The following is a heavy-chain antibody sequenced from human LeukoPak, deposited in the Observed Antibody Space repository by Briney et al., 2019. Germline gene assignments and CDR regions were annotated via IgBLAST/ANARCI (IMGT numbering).Heavy chain of an antibody. D-gene: IGHD1-26*01. J-gene: IGHJ4*02. V-gene: IGHV1-2*02. CDR3: ARGGPIVGATSPFDY. Sequence: GASVKVSCKASGYTFTGYCMHWVRQAPGQGLEWMGWINPNSGGTNYAQKFQGRVTMTRDTSISTAYMELSRLRSDDTAVYYCARGGPIVGATSPFDYWGQGTLVTVSS. CDR2: INPNSGGT. CDR1: GYTFTGYC.